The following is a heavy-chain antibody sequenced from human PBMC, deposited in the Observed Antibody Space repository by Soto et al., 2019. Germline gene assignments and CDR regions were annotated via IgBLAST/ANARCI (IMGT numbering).Heavy chain of an antibody. CDR2: IYYSGST. V-gene: IGHV4-61*01. CDR3: ASGYYDSSGYPLCDP. D-gene: IGHD3-22*01. Sequence: PSETLSLTCTVSGGSVSSGSYYWSWIRQPPGKGLEWIGYIYYSGSTNYNPSLKSRVTISVDTSKNQFSLRLSSVTAADTAVYYCASGYYDSSGYPLCDPWRQGTLVSAPQ. CDR1: GGSVSSGSYY. J-gene: IGHJ5*02.